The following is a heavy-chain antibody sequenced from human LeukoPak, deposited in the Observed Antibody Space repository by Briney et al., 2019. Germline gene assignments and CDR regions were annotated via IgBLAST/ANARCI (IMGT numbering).Heavy chain of an antibody. CDR2: TNPNSGGT. J-gene: IGHJ6*02. V-gene: IGHV1-2*04. D-gene: IGHD6-13*01. CDR3: ARDKSWAAAGSYYYYYGMDV. Sequence: ASVKVSCKASGYTFSGHYIHWVRQAPGQGLEWMGWTNPNSGGTKYAQKFQGWVTITRDTSINTAYMELNRLRSDDTAVYYCARDKSWAAAGSYYYYYGMDVWGQGTTVTVSS. CDR1: GYTFSGHY.